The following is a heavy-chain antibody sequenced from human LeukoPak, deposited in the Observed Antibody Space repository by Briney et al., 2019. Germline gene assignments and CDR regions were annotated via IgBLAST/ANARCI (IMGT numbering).Heavy chain of an antibody. Sequence: SETLSLTCGVSGYFFSSGYSWGWTRQPPGKGLEWIGNIYNTGSTYYNPSLKSRVTISVDTSNNQFSLKLSSVTSADTAVYYCASRITVTNALSFDYWGQGSLVIVSS. J-gene: IGHJ4*02. CDR2: IYNTGST. D-gene: IGHD6-19*01. V-gene: IGHV4-38-2*01. CDR1: GYFFSSGYS. CDR3: ASRITVTNALSFDY.